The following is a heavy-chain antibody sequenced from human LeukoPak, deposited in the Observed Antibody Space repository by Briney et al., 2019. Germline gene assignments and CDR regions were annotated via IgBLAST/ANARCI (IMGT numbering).Heavy chain of an antibody. CDR2: ISYDGSNK. V-gene: IGHV3-30*01. Sequence: PGGSLRLSCAASGFTFSSYAMHWVRQAPGKGLEWVAVISYDGSNKYYADSVKGRFTISRDNSKNTLYLQMNSLRAEDTAVYYCARDSWAGSSHYYYYYYMDVWGKGTTVTVPS. CDR1: GFTFSSYA. J-gene: IGHJ6*03. CDR3: ARDSWAGSSHYYYYYYMDV. D-gene: IGHD6-6*01.